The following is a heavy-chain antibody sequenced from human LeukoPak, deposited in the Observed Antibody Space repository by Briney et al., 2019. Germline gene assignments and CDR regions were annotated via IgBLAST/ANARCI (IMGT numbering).Heavy chain of an antibody. Sequence: SETLSLTCTVYGGSLSSYYWSWIRQPPGKGLEWIGYIYYSGSTNYNPSLKSRVTISVDTSKNQFSLKLSSVTAADTAVYYCALLDYYYGMDVWGQGTTVTVSS. CDR3: ALLDYYYGMDV. D-gene: IGHD2-15*01. J-gene: IGHJ6*02. CDR1: GGSLSSYY. CDR2: IYYSGST. V-gene: IGHV4-59*08.